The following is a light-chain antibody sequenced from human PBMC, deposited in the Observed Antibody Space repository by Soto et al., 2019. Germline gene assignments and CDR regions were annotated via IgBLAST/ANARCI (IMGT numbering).Light chain of an antibody. CDR3: QQYYSTPGT. J-gene: IGKJ1*01. V-gene: IGKV4-1*01. CDR1: QSVLYSSNNKNY. CDR2: WAS. Sequence: DIVMTQSPDSLAVSLGERATINCKSSQSVLYSSNNKNYLAWYQQKPGQPPKLLIYWASTRESGVPDRFSGSGSGTDFTLTISSLQAEDVPVYYCQQYYSTPGTFGQGTKV.